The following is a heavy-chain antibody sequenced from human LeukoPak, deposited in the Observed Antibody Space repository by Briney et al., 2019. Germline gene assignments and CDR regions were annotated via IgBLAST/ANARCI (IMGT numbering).Heavy chain of an antibody. J-gene: IGHJ4*02. V-gene: IGHV1-2*02. CDR2: INPNSGGT. Sequence: ASVKVSYKASGYTFTGYYMHWVRQAPGQGLEWMGWINPNSGGTNYAQKFQGRVTMTRDTSISTAYMELSRLRSDDTAVYYCARGYYYDSSGPHFDYWGQGTLVTVSS. D-gene: IGHD3-22*01. CDR3: ARGYYYDSSGPHFDY. CDR1: GYTFTGYY.